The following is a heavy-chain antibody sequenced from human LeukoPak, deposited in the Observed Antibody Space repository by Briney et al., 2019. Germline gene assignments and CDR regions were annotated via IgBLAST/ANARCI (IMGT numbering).Heavy chain of an antibody. J-gene: IGHJ3*02. D-gene: IGHD2-15*01. CDR2: ISYSGNT. CDR1: GGSIISSDYH. Sequence: SETLSLTCTASGGSIISSDYHWGWVRQPPGKGLEWIGTISYSGNTDYNPSLRSRVTISVDTSNNQFSLRLGSVTAADTAVYHCARHCCSGPAKRVFDIWGQGTMVTVSS. V-gene: IGHV4-39*01. CDR3: ARHCCSGPAKRVFDI.